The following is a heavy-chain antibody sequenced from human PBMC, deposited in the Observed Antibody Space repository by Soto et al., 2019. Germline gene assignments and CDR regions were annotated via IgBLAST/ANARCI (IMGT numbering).Heavy chain of an antibody. D-gene: IGHD6-13*01. V-gene: IGHV4-4*07. CDR3: TYTSSWSLVFDY. CDR2: IYPSGST. CDR1: GGSISSYY. J-gene: IGHJ4*02. Sequence: NPSETLSLTCTVSGGSISSYYWSWIRQPAGKGLEWIGHIYPSGSTNYSPSLRSRVTMSVDTSKNQFSLKLSSVTAADTAVYYCTYTSSWSLVFDYWGQGTLVTVSS.